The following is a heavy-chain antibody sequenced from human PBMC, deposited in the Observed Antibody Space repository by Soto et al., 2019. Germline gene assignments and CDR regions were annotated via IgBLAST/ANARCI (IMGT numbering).Heavy chain of an antibody. CDR2: ISHDGRNK. J-gene: IGHJ3*02. D-gene: IGHD6-25*01. CDR1: RFTFSSYG. Sequence: QVQLVESGGGVVQPGRSLRLSCAASRFTFSSYGMHWVRQAPGKGLEWVAVISHDGRNKHYAESMKGRFTISRDNSKNTLYLQMNSLRAEDTAVYYCAKGFVSSGRDAFEIWGQGTMVTVSS. CDR3: AKGFVSSGRDAFEI. V-gene: IGHV3-30*18.